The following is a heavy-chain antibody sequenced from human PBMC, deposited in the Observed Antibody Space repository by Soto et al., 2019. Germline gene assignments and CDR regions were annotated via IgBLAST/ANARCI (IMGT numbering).Heavy chain of an antibody. CDR1: GFTFRTYG. J-gene: IGHJ6*02. CDR2: ISYDGTNK. Sequence: QVQLVESGGGEVQPGRSLTISCAASGFTFRTYGMHWVRQTPGKGLECVAVISYDGTNKFYSDSVKGRFTISRDNFKNTLTLQMNSLRADDTAVYSCAKDLQSYGDYDYYCYGMDVWGLGTRVTVSS. CDR3: AKDLQSYGDYDYYCYGMDV. V-gene: IGHV3-30*18. D-gene: IGHD4-17*01.